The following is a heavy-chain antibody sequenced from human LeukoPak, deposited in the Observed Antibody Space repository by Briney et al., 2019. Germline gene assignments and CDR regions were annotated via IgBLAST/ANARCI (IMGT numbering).Heavy chain of an antibody. CDR2: ISGSGGST. J-gene: IGHJ4*02. CDR1: GFTFNSYA. V-gene: IGHV3-23*01. Sequence: GGSLRLSCAASGFTFNSYAMSWVRQAPGKGLEWVSAISGSGGSTYYADSVKGRFTISRDNSKNTLYLQMNSLRAEDTAVYYCAKGLLWFGEFDYWGQVTLVTVSS. D-gene: IGHD3-10*01. CDR3: AKGLLWFGEFDY.